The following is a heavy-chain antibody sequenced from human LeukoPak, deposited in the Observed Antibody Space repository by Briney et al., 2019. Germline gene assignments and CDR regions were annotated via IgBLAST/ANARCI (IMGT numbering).Heavy chain of an antibody. CDR2: IYYSGST. CDR3: ARGGDDYGDYSSEYYFDY. D-gene: IGHD4-17*01. J-gene: IGHJ4*02. V-gene: IGHV4-59*01. Sequence: PSETLSLTCTVSGGSISSYYWSWIQQPPGKGLEWIGYIYYSGSTNYNPSLKSRVTISVDTSKNQFSLKLSSVTAADTAVYYCARGGDDYGDYSSEYYFDYWGQGTLVTVSS. CDR1: GGSISSYY.